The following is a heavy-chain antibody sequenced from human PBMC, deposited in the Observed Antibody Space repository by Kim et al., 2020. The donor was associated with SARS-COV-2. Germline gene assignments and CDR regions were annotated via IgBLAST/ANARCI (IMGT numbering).Heavy chain of an antibody. V-gene: IGHV1-18*01. J-gene: IGHJ4*02. CDR2: ISAYNGNT. CDR1: GYTFSNYG. CDR3: ARDLTTVTTCGY. Sequence: ASVKVSCKASGYTFSNYGISWVRQAPGQGLEWMGWISAYNGNTNYAQKFQGRVTMITDTSTSTAYMELRSLTYDDTAVYYCARDLTTVTTCGYWGQGTLV. D-gene: IGHD4-17*01.